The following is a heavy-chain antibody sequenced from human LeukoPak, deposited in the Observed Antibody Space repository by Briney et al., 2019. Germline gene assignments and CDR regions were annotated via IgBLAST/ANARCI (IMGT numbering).Heavy chain of an antibody. Sequence: ASVKVSFKASGYTFTKYAFSWVRQAPGQGLEWMGWISPYNGNTNYAQKLQGRVTMTTDTSTSTAYMEMRSLRSDDTDVYDCARQIVGAIMGSWFDPWGQGTLVTVSS. J-gene: IGHJ5*02. CDR2: ISPYNGNT. CDR1: GYTFTKYA. D-gene: IGHD1-26*01. V-gene: IGHV1-18*01. CDR3: ARQIVGAIMGSWFDP.